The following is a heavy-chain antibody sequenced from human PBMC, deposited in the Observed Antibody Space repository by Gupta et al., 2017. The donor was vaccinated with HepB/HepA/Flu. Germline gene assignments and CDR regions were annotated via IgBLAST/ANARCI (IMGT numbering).Heavy chain of an antibody. D-gene: IGHD3-3*01. Sequence: QVQLQQWGAGLLKPSETLSLTCAVYGGSFSGYYWSWIRQPPGKGLEWIGEINHSGSTNYNPSLKSRVTISVDTSKNQFSLKLSSVTAADTAVYYCARVLPGILEWFAVDYYYMDVWGKGTTVTVSS. V-gene: IGHV4-34*01. J-gene: IGHJ6*03. CDR2: INHSGST. CDR3: ARVLPGILEWFAVDYYYMDV. CDR1: GGSFSGYY.